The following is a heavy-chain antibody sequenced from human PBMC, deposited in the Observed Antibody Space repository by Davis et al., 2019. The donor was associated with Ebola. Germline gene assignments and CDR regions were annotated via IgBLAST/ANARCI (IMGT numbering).Heavy chain of an antibody. CDR2: IYSDDRT. Sequence: GGSLRLSCAASGFIVSSYYMSWVRQAPGKGLEWVSLIYSDDRTYYADSVKGRFTISRDRSKNTLDLQMTSLRAEDTAVYYCARFTVLRWFDPWGQGTLVTVSS. J-gene: IGHJ5*02. CDR3: ARFTVLRWFDP. CDR1: GFIVSSYY. D-gene: IGHD4-17*01. V-gene: IGHV3-53*01.